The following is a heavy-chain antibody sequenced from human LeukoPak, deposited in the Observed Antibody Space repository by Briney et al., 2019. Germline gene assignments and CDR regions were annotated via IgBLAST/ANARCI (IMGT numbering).Heavy chain of an antibody. J-gene: IGHJ4*02. D-gene: IGHD2-15*01. CDR2: INWNGGST. Sequence: PGGSLRLSCAASGFTFGDYGMSWVRQAPGKGLEWVSSINWNGGSTVYADSVKGRFTISRDNAKNSLYLQMNSLRAEDTALYYCARDSTQPGPVVVAATYARFDYWGQGTLVTVSS. V-gene: IGHV3-20*04. CDR3: ARDSTQPGPVVVAATYARFDY. CDR1: GFTFGDYG.